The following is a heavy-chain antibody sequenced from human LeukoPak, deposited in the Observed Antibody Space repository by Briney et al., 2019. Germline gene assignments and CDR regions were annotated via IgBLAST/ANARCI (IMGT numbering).Heavy chain of an antibody. CDR1: GFTVSSNY. Sequence: GGSLRLSCAASGFTVSSNYMSWVRQAPGKGLEWVSVIYSGGSTYYADSVKGRFTISRDNSKNTLYLQMNSLRAEDTAVYYCASRTAYDAFDIWGQGTMVTVSS. CDR2: IYSGGST. CDR3: ASRTAYDAFDI. J-gene: IGHJ3*02. V-gene: IGHV3-53*01. D-gene: IGHD3-16*01.